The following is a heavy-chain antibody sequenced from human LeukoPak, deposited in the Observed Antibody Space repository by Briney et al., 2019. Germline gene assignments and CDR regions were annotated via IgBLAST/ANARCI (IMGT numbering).Heavy chain of an antibody. D-gene: IGHD3-22*01. CDR1: GFTFSSYA. CDR2: ISSNGGST. CDR3: VKGDSSGYYYAAFDI. J-gene: IGHJ3*02. V-gene: IGHV3-64D*09. Sequence: GGSLRLSCSASGFTFSSYAMHWVRQAPGKGLEYVSAISSNGGSTYYADSVKGRFTISRDNSKNTLYLQMSRLRAEDTAVYYCVKGDSSGYYYAAFDIWGQGTMVTVSS.